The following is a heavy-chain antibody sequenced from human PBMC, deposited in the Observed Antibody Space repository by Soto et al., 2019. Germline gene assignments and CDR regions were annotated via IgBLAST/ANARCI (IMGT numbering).Heavy chain of an antibody. V-gene: IGHV1-18*01. Sequence: ASVKVSCKASGYTFTSYGISWVRQAPGQGLEWMGWISAYNGNTNYAQKLQGRVTMTTDTSTSTAYMELRSLRSDDTAVYYCARAEYYGSGSYSPTGYYYYYYMDVWGKGTTVTVSS. CDR3: ARAEYYGSGSYSPTGYYYYYYMDV. CDR2: ISAYNGNT. D-gene: IGHD3-10*01. J-gene: IGHJ6*03. CDR1: GYTFTSYG.